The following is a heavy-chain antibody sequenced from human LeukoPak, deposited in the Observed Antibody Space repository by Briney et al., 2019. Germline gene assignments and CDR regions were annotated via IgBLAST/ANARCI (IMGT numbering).Heavy chain of an antibody. V-gene: IGHV4-28*01. CDR1: GYSTTSSSW. D-gene: IGHD3-10*01. CDR2: IYHSGTT. CDR3: ARKENVYYYFDY. J-gene: IGHJ4*02. Sequence: SETLSLTCAVSGYSTTSSSWWGWIRQPPGKGLEWIGYIYHSGTTYYNPSLQSRVTMSVDTSKNQFSLKLSSVTAVDTAVYYCARKENVYYYFDYWGQGTLVTVSS.